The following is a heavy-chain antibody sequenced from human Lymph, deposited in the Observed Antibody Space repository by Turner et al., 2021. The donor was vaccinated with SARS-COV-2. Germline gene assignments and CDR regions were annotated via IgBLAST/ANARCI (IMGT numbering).Heavy chain of an antibody. D-gene: IGHD3-10*01. V-gene: IGHV3-30*04. CDR2: ISYDGSNK. J-gene: IGHJ6*02. Sequence: QVRLVESGGGVVQPGRSLRLSCAASGFTFSTYAIYWVRQAPGKGLEWVAVISYDGSNKYYADSVEGRFTISRDNSKNTLYLQMNSLRAEDTAVYYCARYASGGYFYYGMDVWGQGTTVTVSS. CDR1: GFTFSTYA. CDR3: ARYASGGYFYYGMDV.